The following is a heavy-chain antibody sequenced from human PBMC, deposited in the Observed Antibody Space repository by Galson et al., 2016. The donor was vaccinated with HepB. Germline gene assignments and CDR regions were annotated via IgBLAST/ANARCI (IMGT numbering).Heavy chain of an antibody. Sequence: TLSLTCTVSGTSLNSGGYYWTWIRQFPGQGLEWIGYIYGGTTSYNPSLKSRVVISVDTSKNQFSLKLISVTAADTAIYYCARAELGLDSWGQGTLVTVSS. CDR1: GTSLNSGGYY. V-gene: IGHV4-31*03. CDR2: IYGGTT. CDR3: ARAELGLDS. J-gene: IGHJ4*02. D-gene: IGHD7-27*01.